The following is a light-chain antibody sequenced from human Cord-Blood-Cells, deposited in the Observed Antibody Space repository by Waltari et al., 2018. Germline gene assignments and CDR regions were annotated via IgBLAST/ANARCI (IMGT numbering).Light chain of an antibody. Sequence: DIQMTQSPSTLSASVGDRVTITFRASQSISRWLAGYQQKPGKAPKLLIYDASSLESGVPSRFSGSGSGTEFTSTISSLQPDDFATYYCQQYNRYSWTFGQGTKVEIK. CDR2: DAS. V-gene: IGKV1-5*01. J-gene: IGKJ1*01. CDR3: QQYNRYSWT. CDR1: QSISRW.